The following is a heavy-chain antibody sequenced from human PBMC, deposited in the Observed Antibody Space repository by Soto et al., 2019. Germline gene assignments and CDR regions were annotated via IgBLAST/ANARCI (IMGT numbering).Heavy chain of an antibody. D-gene: IGHD3-16*02. CDR1: GGSISSSSYY. CDR2: INYSGST. V-gene: IGHV4-39*01. Sequence: PSETLALTCTVSGGSISSSSYYWAWIRQPPGKGLEWIGRINYSGSTYYNPSLKSRVTISVDTSKNQFSLKLSSVTAADTAVYYCARGKDDYIWGSYRYNWFDPWGQGTLVTVSS. J-gene: IGHJ5*02. CDR3: ARGKDDYIWGSYRYNWFDP.